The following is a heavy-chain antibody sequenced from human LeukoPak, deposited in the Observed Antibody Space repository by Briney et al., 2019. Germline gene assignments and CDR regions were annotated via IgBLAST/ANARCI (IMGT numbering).Heavy chain of an antibody. CDR1: GFTFSTYA. J-gene: IGHJ4*02. CDR3: AKGRNEDGDAALNY. D-gene: IGHD4-17*01. V-gene: IGHV3-23*01. CDR2: LSGSGGIT. Sequence: GGSLRLSCAASGFTFSTYAMSWVRQAPGKGLEWVSGLSGSGGITYYADSVKGRFTISRDNSKNTLNLQMKSLRAEDTAVYYCAKGRNEDGDAALNYWGQGTLVTVSS.